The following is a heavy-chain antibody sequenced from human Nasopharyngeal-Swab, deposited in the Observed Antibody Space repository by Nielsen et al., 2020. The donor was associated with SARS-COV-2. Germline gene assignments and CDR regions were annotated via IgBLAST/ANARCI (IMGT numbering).Heavy chain of an antibody. CDR3: ARGISGVVPAPILGLGPYFHYYSMDV. Sequence: SETLSLTCAVYGGSFSGHQWSWVRQPPGKGLEWIGEVSHGGGTNYIPSLKSRVTISVDTSKNQFSLKVTSVTAADTAVYYCARGISGVVPAPILGLGPYFHYYSMDVWGKGTTVIVSS. J-gene: IGHJ6*03. V-gene: IGHV4-34*01. CDR1: GGSFSGHQ. CDR2: VSHGGGT. D-gene: IGHD3-16*01.